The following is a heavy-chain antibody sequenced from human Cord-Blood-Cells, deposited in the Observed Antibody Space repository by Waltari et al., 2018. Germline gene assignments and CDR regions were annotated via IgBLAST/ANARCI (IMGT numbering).Heavy chain of an antibody. V-gene: IGHV1-8*03. CDR2: MNPNSGNT. CDR3: ARGQTNYYGSGSYYNFDY. Sequence: QVQLVQSGAEVKKPGASVKVSCKASGYTFTSYDINWVRQATGQGLEWMGWMNPNSGNTGYAQKFQGRGTITRNTSIGTAYMGLSSLRSEDTAVYYCARGQTNYYGSGSYYNFDYWGQGTLVTVSS. D-gene: IGHD3-10*01. CDR1: GYTFTSYD. J-gene: IGHJ4*02.